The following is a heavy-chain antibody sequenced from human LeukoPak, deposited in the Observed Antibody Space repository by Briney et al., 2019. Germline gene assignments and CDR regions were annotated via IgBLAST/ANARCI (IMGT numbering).Heavy chain of an antibody. CDR3: TRESGPYCPFGY. CDR2: ISLTGRT. CDR1: GGSITSTNW. Sequence: SGPLTLPCGVSGGSITSTNWWSWVRHPPGPGLEWIGEISLTGRTNYNPSLIGRVIMSLDESRNQLSLTLTSVTAADTAMYYCTRESGPYCPFGYWGQGTLVVVPS. V-gene: IGHV4-4*02. J-gene: IGHJ4*02. D-gene: IGHD1-26*01.